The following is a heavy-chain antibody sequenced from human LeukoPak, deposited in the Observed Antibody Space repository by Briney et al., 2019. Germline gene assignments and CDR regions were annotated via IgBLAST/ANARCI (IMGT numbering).Heavy chain of an antibody. Sequence: PSETLSLTCTVSGGSISSYYWSWIRQPPGKGLEWIGYIYYSGSTNYNPSLKSRVTISVDTSKNQFSLKLSSVTAADTAIYYCVRRRKVPAPRAGDAFDIWGQGTMVTVSS. CDR2: IYYSGST. CDR1: GGSISSYY. CDR3: VRRRKVPAPRAGDAFDI. D-gene: IGHD2-21*02. V-gene: IGHV4-59*08. J-gene: IGHJ3*02.